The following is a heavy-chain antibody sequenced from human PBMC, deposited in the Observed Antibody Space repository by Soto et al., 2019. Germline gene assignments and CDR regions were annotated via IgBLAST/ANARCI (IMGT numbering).Heavy chain of an antibody. D-gene: IGHD3-22*01. Sequence: EVQLVESGGGLVQPGGSLRLSCAASGFTFSSYSMNWVRQAPGKGLEWVSYISSSSSTIYYADSVKGRFTISRDNAKNARYLQMNSLRDEDTAVYYCARDRDDSSGYEAPFDYWGQGTLVTVSS. CDR3: ARDRDDSSGYEAPFDY. J-gene: IGHJ4*02. V-gene: IGHV3-48*02. CDR1: GFTFSSYS. CDR2: ISSSSSTI.